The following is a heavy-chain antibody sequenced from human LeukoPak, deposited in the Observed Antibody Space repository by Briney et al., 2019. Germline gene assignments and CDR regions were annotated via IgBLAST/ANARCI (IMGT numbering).Heavy chain of an antibody. V-gene: IGHV3-21*01. CDR1: GFTFSSYS. CDR2: ISSSSSYI. Sequence: KPGGSLRLSCAASGFTFSSYSMNWVRQAPGMGLEWVSSISSSSSYIYYADSVKGRFTISRDNAKNSLYLQMNSLRAEDTAVYYCARGANGSGSYWGQGTLVTVSS. J-gene: IGHJ4*02. D-gene: IGHD6-19*01. CDR3: ARGANGSGSY.